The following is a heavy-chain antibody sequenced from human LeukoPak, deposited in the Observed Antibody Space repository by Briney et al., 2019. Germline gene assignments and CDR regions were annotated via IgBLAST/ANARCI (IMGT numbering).Heavy chain of an antibody. Sequence: KPSETLSLTCTVSGGSISSGGYYWSWIRQHPGKGLEWIGYIYYSGSTYYNPSLKSRVTISVDTSKNQFSLKLSSVTAADTAVYYCARWAAGPDYYFDYWGQGTLVTVSS. D-gene: IGHD6-19*01. CDR1: GGSISSGGYY. CDR3: ARWAAGPDYYFDY. CDR2: IYYSGST. J-gene: IGHJ4*02. V-gene: IGHV4-31*03.